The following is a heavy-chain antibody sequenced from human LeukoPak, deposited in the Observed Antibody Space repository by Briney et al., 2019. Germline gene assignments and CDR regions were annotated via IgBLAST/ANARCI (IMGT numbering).Heavy chain of an antibody. CDR3: TREGVYAPDGSGYHRAAFDI. CDR1: GGSFSSYV. D-gene: IGHD3-22*01. CDR2: IIPVLSVS. V-gene: IGHV1-69*04. Sequence: SVTVSCKASGGSFSSYVITWVRQAPGQGLEWMGRIIPVLSVSNFVQKFRGRVTITADKSTNTAHMELSRLESGDTAIYYCTREGVYAPDGSGYHRAAFDIWGQGTVVIVSS. J-gene: IGHJ3*02.